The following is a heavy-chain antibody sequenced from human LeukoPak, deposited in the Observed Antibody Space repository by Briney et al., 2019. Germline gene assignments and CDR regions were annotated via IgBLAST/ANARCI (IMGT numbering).Heavy chain of an antibody. J-gene: IGHJ4*02. V-gene: IGHV3-23*01. CDR2: ISGPGDSA. D-gene: IGHD1-26*01. CDR3: AKDRENAAPNDFDY. CDR1: GFTFSSYA. Sequence: PGGSLRLSCAASGFTFSSYAMSWVRQAPGKGLEWVSTISGPGDSAYYADSVKGRFTISRDKSKSAVYLQMNSLRAEDTAAYYCAKDRENAAPNDFDYWGQGTLVTVSS.